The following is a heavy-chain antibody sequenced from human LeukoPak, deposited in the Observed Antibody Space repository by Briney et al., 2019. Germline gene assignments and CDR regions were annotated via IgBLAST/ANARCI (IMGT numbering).Heavy chain of an antibody. Sequence: SETLSLTCAVYGGSFSGYYWSWIRQPLGKGLEWIGEINHSGSTNYNPSLKSRVTISVDTSKNQFSLKLSSVTAADTAVYYCARWEWLEYFQHWGQGTLVTVSS. CDR3: ARWEWLEYFQH. CDR2: INHSGST. V-gene: IGHV4-34*01. D-gene: IGHD6-19*01. J-gene: IGHJ1*01. CDR1: GGSFSGYY.